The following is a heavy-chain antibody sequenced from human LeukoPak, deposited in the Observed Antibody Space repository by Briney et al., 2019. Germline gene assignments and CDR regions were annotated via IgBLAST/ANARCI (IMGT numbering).Heavy chain of an antibody. Sequence: PGGSLRLSCAASGFTFSSYGMHWVRQAPGKGLEWVAVIWYDGSNKYYADSVKGRFTISRDNSKNTLYLQMNSLRAEDTAVYYCAGDDYGDYSFIDYWGQGTLVTVSS. V-gene: IGHV3-33*01. J-gene: IGHJ4*02. D-gene: IGHD4-17*01. CDR2: IWYDGSNK. CDR1: GFTFSSYG. CDR3: AGDDYGDYSFIDY.